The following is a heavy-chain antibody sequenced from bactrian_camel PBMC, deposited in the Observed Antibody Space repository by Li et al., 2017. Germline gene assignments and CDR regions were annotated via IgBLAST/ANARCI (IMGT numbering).Heavy chain of an antibody. Sequence: HVQLVESGGNLVQPGGSLRLSCAASGFTFNSYDMHWVRQAPGKGLEWVSGTNSGGGSTYYADSVKGRFTISRDNAKSTLYLQLNSLKTEDSAMYYCARDFYWSCADWGQGTQVTVS. D-gene: IGHD3*01. V-gene: IGHV3S1*01. CDR3: ARDFYWSCAD. J-gene: IGHJ4*01. CDR2: TNSGGGST. CDR1: GFTFNSYD.